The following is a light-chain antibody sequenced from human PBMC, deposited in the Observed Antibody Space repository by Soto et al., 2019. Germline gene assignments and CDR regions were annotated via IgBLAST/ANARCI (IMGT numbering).Light chain of an antibody. CDR1: SSDVGGFDY. CDR2: DVS. V-gene: IGLV2-14*01. J-gene: IGLJ1*01. CDR3: NSYTSSSTLYG. Sequence: QSVLTQPASVSGSPGQSITISCTGTSSDVGGFDYVSWYQQHPGKAPKLVLYDVSNRPSGVSNRFTGSKSGNTASLTISGLQAEDEADYYCNSYTSSSTLYGFGTGTKLTVL.